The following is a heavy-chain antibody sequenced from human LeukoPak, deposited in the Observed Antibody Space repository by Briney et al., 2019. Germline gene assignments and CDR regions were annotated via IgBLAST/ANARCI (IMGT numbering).Heavy chain of an antibody. CDR2: VFTTGST. J-gene: IGHJ6*02. Sequence: PSETLSLTCTVSGGSISTYYWSWIRQPAGKGLEWIGRVFTTGSTNYNPSLKSRVTMSLDTSKNQFSLNLSSVTAADTAVYYCARDSRAYGMDVWGQGATVTVSS. CDR3: ARDSRAYGMDV. V-gene: IGHV4-4*07. D-gene: IGHD2/OR15-2a*01. CDR1: GGSISTYY.